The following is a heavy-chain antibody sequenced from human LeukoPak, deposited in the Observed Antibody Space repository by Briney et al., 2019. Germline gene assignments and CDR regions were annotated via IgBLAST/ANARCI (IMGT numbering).Heavy chain of an antibody. CDR3: ARVPTYYYGSGSLHYFDY. J-gene: IGHJ4*02. V-gene: IGHV3-23*01. Sequence: GGTLRLSCAASGFTFSSYAMSWVRQAPGKGLEWVSAISGSGGSTYYADSVKGRFTISRDNAKNSLYLQMNSLRAEDTAVYYCARVPTYYYGSGSLHYFDYWGQGTLVTVSS. CDR2: ISGSGGST. D-gene: IGHD3-10*01. CDR1: GFTFSSYA.